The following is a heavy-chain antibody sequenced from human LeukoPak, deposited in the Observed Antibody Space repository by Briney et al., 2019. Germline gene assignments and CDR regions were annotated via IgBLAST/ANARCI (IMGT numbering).Heavy chain of an antibody. CDR2: IYTSGST. D-gene: IGHD2-2*01. Sequence: MSSETLSLTCTVSGGSISSYYWSWIRQPAGKGLEWIGRIYTSGSTNYNPSLKSRVTMSVDTSKNQFSLKLSSVTAADTAVYYCARSQYCSSTSCYDWFDPWGQGTLVTVSS. CDR3: ARSQYCSSTSCYDWFDP. CDR1: GGSISSYY. J-gene: IGHJ5*02. V-gene: IGHV4-4*07.